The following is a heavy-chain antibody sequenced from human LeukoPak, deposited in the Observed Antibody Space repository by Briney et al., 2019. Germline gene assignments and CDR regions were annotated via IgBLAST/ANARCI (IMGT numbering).Heavy chain of an antibody. V-gene: IGHV3-7*01. D-gene: IGHD3-3*01. Sequence: GGSLRLSCAASGFTFSSYWMSWVRQAPGKGLEWVANIKQDGSEKYYVDSVKGRFTISRDNAKNSLYLQMNSLRAEDTAVYYCARESTIFRVGVFDYWGQGTLVTVSS. CDR3: ARESTIFRVGVFDY. CDR2: IKQDGSEK. J-gene: IGHJ4*02. CDR1: GFTFSSYW.